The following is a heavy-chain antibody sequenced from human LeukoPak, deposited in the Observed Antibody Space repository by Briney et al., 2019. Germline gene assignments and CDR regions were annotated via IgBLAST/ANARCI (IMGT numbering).Heavy chain of an antibody. CDR2: ISYDGSNK. V-gene: IGHV3-30-3*01. J-gene: IGHJ3*02. CDR3: ALSSSSDAFDI. D-gene: IGHD6-6*01. Sequence: GGSLRLSCAASGFTFSSYAMHWVCQAPGKGLEWVAVISYDGSNKYYADSVKGRFTISRDNSKNTLYLQMNSLRAEDTAVYYCALSSSSDAFDIWGQGTMVTVSS. CDR1: GFTFSSYA.